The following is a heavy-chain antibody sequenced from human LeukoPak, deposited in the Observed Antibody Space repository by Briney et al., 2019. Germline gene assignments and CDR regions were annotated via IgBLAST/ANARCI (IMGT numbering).Heavy chain of an antibody. CDR3: ARDYYDSSGYYPLRAEYFQH. J-gene: IGHJ1*01. Sequence: GASVKVSCKASGYTFTGYYMHWVRQAPGQGLEWMGWINPNSGGTNYAQKFQGRVTMTRDTSISTAYMELSRLRSDDTAVYYCARDYYDSSGYYPLRAEYFQHWGQGTLVTVSS. D-gene: IGHD3-22*01. V-gene: IGHV1-2*02. CDR2: INPNSGGT. CDR1: GYTFTGYY.